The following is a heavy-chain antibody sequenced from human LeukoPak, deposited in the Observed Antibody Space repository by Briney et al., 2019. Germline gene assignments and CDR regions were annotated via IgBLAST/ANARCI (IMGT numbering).Heavy chain of an antibody. D-gene: IGHD4-23*01. CDR3: ARGDDYGGAWYYFDC. V-gene: IGHV3-53*01. J-gene: IGHJ4*02. CDR1: GFTFSTNH. Sequence: GGSLRLSCAASGFTFSTNHMTWVRQAPGKGLEWVSVIYSSGSTYYADSVKGRFTISRDNSKNTVYLQMNSLRAEDTAVYYCARGDDYGGAWYYFDCWGQGTLITVSS. CDR2: IYSSGST.